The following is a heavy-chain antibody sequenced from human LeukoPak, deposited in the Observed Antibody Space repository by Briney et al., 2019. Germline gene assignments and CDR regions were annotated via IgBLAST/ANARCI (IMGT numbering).Heavy chain of an antibody. J-gene: IGHJ3*02. D-gene: IGHD3-16*01. Sequence: SETLSLTCTVSGDSISTYYWSWIRQPPGKGLEWIAYIHYRGSTTYNPSLRSRVTISVDTSRNQFSLKLSSVTAADTAVHYCARAAHYDYVWGRSLDAFDIWGQGTMVTVSS. CDR2: IHYRGST. CDR1: GDSISTYY. CDR3: ARAAHYDYVWGRSLDAFDI. V-gene: IGHV4-59*01.